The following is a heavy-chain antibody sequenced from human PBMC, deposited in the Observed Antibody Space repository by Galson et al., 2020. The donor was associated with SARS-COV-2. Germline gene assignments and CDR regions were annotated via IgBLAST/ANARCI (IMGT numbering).Heavy chain of an antibody. D-gene: IGHD6-19*01. J-gene: IGHJ4*02. CDR3: ARDRYPAYRSAWKY. Sequence: SETLSLTCGVYGGSFSDYSWTWVRQPPGKGLEWIGEIHHSGSTNYNPSLKSRVTISVDTSKNEVSLRLTSVTAADTAVYYCARDRYPAYRSAWKYWGQGTLVTVSS. V-gene: IGHV4-34*01. CDR1: GGSFSDYS. CDR2: IHHSGST.